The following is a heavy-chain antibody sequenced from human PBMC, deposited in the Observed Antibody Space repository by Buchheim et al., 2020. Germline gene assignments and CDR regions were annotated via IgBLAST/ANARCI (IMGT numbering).Heavy chain of an antibody. D-gene: IGHD2-2*02. CDR2: ISPRNYT. CDR1: GFTFSDYY. CDR3: ATYGLDCSENSCYTFEW. Sequence: QVQLVESGGGLVKPGGSLRLSCAASGFTFSDYYMSWIRQAPGKGLEWISYISPRNYTNSADSVKGRFTISRDNAKNSLYLEMNSLRADDTALYYCATYGLDCSENSCYTFEWWGQGTL. V-gene: IGHV3-11*05. J-gene: IGHJ4*02.